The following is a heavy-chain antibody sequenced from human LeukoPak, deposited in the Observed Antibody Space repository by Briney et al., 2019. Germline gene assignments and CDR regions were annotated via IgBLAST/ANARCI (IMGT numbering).Heavy chain of an antibody. J-gene: IGHJ6*03. CDR2: IRYDGSHK. V-gene: IGHV3-30*02. D-gene: IGHD2-8*01. CDR1: GFTFSNYG. CDR3: ARDRTLNYYYYYMDV. Sequence: GGSLRLSCAASGFTFSNYGMHWVRQAPGRGLEWVAFIRYDGSHKYYADSVKGRFTISRDNAKNSLYLQMNSLRAEDTAVYYCARDRTLNYYYYYMDVWGKGTTVTISS.